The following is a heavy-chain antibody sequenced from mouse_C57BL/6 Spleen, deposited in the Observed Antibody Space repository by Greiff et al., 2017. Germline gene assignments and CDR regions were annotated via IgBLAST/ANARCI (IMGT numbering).Heavy chain of an antibody. V-gene: IGHV1-75*01. J-gene: IGHJ4*01. CDR3: ARLGYGNYLFYAMDY. CDR1: GYTFTDYY. CDR2: IFPGSGST. D-gene: IGHD2-1*01. Sequence: QVQLQQSGPELVKPGASVKISCKASGYTFTDYYINWVKQRPGQGLEWIGWIFPGSGSTYYNEKFKGKATLTVDKSSSTAYLLLSSLTSEDSAVYFCARLGYGNYLFYAMDYWGQGTSVTVSS.